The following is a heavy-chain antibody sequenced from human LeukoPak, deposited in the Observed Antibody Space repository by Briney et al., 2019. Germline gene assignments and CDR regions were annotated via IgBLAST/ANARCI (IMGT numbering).Heavy chain of an antibody. CDR2: IRYDGSNK. D-gene: IGHD6-13*01. CDR1: GFTFSSYG. J-gene: IGHJ5*02. CDR3: AKPGGSSWYWGDVNWFDP. Sequence: GGSLRLSCAASGFTFSSYGMHWVRQAPGKGLEWVAFIRYDGSNKYYADSVKGRFTISRDNSKNTLYLQMNSPRAEDTAVYYCAKPGGSSWYWGDVNWFDPWGQGTLVTVSS. V-gene: IGHV3-30*02.